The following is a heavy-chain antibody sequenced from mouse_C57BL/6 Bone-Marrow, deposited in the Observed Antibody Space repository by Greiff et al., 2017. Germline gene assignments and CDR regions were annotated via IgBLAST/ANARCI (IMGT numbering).Heavy chain of an antibody. CDR3: ARRRALLHPWFAY. Sequence: QVQLQQSGAELARPGASVKLSCKASGYTFTSYGISWVKQRPGQGLEWIGEIYPRSGDTYYNEKFKGKATLTADKSSSTAYMELRSLTSEDSAAYYCARRRALLHPWFAYWGQGTRVTVSA. J-gene: IGHJ3*01. V-gene: IGHV1-81*01. D-gene: IGHD2-3*01. CDR2: IYPRSGDT. CDR1: GYTFTSYG.